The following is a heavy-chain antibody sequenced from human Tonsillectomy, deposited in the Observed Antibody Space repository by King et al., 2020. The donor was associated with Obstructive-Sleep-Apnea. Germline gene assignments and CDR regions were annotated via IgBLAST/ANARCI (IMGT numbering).Heavy chain of an antibody. D-gene: IGHD1-7*01. CDR1: GFSLSNTRMG. J-gene: IGHJ5*02. CDR3: ARIVTGTTWFDP. Sequence: PLKESGPVLVKPPETLTLTCSVSGFSLSNTRMGVSWIRQPPGKALEWLAHIFSNDKKSFSSSLMSRLTISKDTSKSQVVLTMTNMDPVDTATYYCARIVTGTTWFDPWGQGTLVTVSS. V-gene: IGHV2-26*01. CDR2: IFSNDKK.